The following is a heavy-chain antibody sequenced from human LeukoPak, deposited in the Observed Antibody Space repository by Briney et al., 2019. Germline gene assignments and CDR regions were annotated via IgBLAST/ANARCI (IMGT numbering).Heavy chain of an antibody. CDR2: INPTTTNT. J-gene: IGHJ5*02. Sequence: ASVKVSCKASGYNFPGHYVHWVRQVPGQGLEWLGRINPTTTNTNYSPKFQGRVTVSRDTSISTAYMELTRLTSDDTGIYYCARGYSGYDLKFDPWGQGTPVTVTS. CDR3: ARGYSGYDLKFDP. V-gene: IGHV1-2*05. D-gene: IGHD5-12*01. CDR1: GYNFPGHY.